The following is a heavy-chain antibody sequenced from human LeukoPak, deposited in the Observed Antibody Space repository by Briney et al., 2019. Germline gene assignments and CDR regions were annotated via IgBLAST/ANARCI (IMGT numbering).Heavy chain of an antibody. Sequence: ASVKYSCKASGYTFTSYDINWVREATGQGLEWMGWMNPNSGNTGYAQKFQGRVTMTRNTSISTAYMELSSLRSEDTAVYYCARGRLVVVPAAPRGYYMDVWGKGTTVTISS. V-gene: IGHV1-8*01. D-gene: IGHD2-2*01. CDR3: ARGRLVVVPAAPRGYYMDV. CDR1: GYTFTSYD. J-gene: IGHJ6*03. CDR2: MNPNSGNT.